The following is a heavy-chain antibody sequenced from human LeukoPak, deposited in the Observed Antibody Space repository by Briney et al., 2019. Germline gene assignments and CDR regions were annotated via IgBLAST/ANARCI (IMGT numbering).Heavy chain of an antibody. V-gene: IGHV3-23*01. CDR3: AELGITMIGGV. CDR2: ISAGAGDT. CDR1: GFTFSSYA. J-gene: IGHJ6*04. D-gene: IGHD3-10*02. Sequence: GGSLRLSCAASGFTFSSYAMAWVRQAPGQGLEWVSGISAGAGDTYYADSVKGRFTISRDNSKNTLYLQINSLRAEDTAVYYCAELGITMIGGVWGKGTTVTISS.